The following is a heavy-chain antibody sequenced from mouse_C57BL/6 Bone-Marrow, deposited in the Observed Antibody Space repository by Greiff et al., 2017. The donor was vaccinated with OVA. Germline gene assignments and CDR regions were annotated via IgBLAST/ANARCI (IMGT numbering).Heavy chain of an antibody. CDR2: IDPEDGET. D-gene: IGHD2-3*01. CDR3: ARGGYDASQY. V-gene: IGHV14-2*01. Sequence: EVQRVESGAELVKPGASVKLSCTASGFNIKDYYMHWVKQRTEQGLEWIGRIDPEDGETKYAPKFQGKATITADTSSSTAYMQLSSLTSEDSAVYFCARGGYDASQYWGQGTTLTVSS. J-gene: IGHJ2*01. CDR1: GFNIKDYY.